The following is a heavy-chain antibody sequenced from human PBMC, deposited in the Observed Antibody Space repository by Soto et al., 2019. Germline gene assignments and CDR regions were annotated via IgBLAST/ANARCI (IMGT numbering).Heavy chain of an antibody. CDR1: GGSISSSNW. V-gene: IGHV4-4*02. D-gene: IGHD3-22*01. CDR3: ASRPTYYDSSGGY. J-gene: IGHJ4*02. CDR2: IYHSGST. Sequence: SSETLSLTCAVSGGSISSSNWWSWVRQPPGKGLEWIGEIYHSGSTNYNPSLKSRVTISVDKSKNQFSLKLSSVTAADTAVYYCASRPTYYDSSGGYWGQGTLVTVSS.